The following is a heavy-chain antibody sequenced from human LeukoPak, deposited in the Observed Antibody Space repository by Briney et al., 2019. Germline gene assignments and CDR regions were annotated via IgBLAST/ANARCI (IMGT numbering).Heavy chain of an antibody. Sequence: PGGSLRLSCVASGFTFDEYCMSWVRQVPGKGLKWVSGINWNGGSTGYADSVKGRFTISRDNAKNSLYLQMNSLRAEDTAVYYCARELYSGYGRFDYWGQGNLVTVSS. CDR1: GFTFDEYC. J-gene: IGHJ4*02. CDR2: INWNGGST. V-gene: IGHV3-20*04. CDR3: ARELYSGYGRFDY. D-gene: IGHD5-12*01.